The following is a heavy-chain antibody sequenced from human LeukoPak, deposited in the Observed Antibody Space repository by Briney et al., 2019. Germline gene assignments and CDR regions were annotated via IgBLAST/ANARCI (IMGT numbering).Heavy chain of an antibody. Sequence: SETLSLTCTVSGVSGSSDSWSWIRQPPGQGLEWIASISCSGGTSYNPYLESRVTKSVSPSKSQLSLKLRTVTAADTAAYYHGQRTRSFSYNYGDAYYYYYMDVWGKGTTVIVS. CDR1: GVSGSSDS. J-gene: IGHJ6*03. CDR2: ISCSGGT. D-gene: IGHD5-18*01. V-gene: IGHV4-59*02. CDR3: GQRTRSFSYNYGDAYYYYYMDV.